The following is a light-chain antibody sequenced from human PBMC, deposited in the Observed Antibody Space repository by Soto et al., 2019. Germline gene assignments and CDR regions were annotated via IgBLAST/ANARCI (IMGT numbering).Light chain of an antibody. J-gene: IGKJ1*01. CDR1: QGISNW. Sequence: DIQMTQSPSSLSASVGDRVTITCRASQGISNWLAWYQQKPGRVPKLLIYAASTLHSGVPSRFSGSGSGTDFTLTISSLQPEDVATYYCQQYNSFPWTFGQGTKVDIK. CDR3: QQYNSFPWT. V-gene: IGKV1-27*01. CDR2: AAS.